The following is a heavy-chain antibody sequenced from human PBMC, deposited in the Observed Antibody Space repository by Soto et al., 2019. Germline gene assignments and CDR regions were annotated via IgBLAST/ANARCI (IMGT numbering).Heavy chain of an antibody. Sequence: GGSLILSCAASGFTFSSYSMNWVRQAPGKGLEWVSSISSSSSYIYYADSVKGRFTISRDNAKNSLYLQMNSLRAEDTAVYYCARDSSDFWSGYYPYYYYYMDVWGKGTTVTVSS. V-gene: IGHV3-21*01. D-gene: IGHD3-3*01. CDR3: ARDSSDFWSGYYPYYYYYMDV. CDR1: GFTFSSYS. CDR2: ISSSSSYI. J-gene: IGHJ6*03.